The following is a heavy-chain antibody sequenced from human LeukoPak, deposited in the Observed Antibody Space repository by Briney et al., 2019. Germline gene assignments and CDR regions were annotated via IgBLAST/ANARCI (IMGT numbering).Heavy chain of an antibody. CDR2: IYYSGST. CDR1: GGSISSSSCY. CDR3: ARYDSRVIDAFDI. V-gene: IGHV4-39*01. D-gene: IGHD3-22*01. J-gene: IGHJ3*02. Sequence: SETLSLTCTVSGGSISSSSCYWGWIRQPPGKGLEWIGSIYYSGSTYYNPSLKSRVTISVDTSKNQFSLKLSSVTAADTAVYYCARYDSRVIDAFDIWGQGTMVTVSS.